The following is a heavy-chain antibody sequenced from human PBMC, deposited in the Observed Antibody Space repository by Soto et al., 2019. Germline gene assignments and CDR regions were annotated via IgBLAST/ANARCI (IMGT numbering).Heavy chain of an antibody. Sequence: GGSLRLSCAASGFFVSDDPMSWVRQAPGKGLEWVSIIYGGGSTYYADSVKGRFTISRDNSKNTVYLQMNGLRGEDTAVYYCARDVPWRGSVGAYWGQGILVTVSS. CDR1: GFFVSDDP. J-gene: IGHJ4*02. CDR3: ARDVPWRGSVGAY. D-gene: IGHD1-1*01. V-gene: IGHV3-66*01. CDR2: IYGGGST.